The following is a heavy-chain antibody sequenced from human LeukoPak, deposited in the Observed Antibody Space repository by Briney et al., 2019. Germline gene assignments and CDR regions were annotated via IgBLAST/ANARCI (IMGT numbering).Heavy chain of an antibody. V-gene: IGHV3-23*01. J-gene: IGHJ6*02. D-gene: IGHD2-2*01. CDR3: ARPYCSSTSCYLNYYYGMDV. CDR2: ISGSGGST. Sequence: GGSLRLSCAASGFTFSSYAMSWVRQAPGKGLEWVSAISGSGGSTYYADSVKGRFTISRDNSKNTLYLQMNSLRAEDTAVYYCARPYCSSTSCYLNYYYGMDVWGQGTTVTVSS. CDR1: GFTFSSYA.